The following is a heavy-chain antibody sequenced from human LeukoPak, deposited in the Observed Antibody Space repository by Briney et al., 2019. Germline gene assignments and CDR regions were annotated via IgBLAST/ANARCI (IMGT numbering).Heavy chain of an antibody. Sequence: GGSLRLSCAASGFTFSNYAMSWVRQTPGKGLEWVSAISGSGGSTYYAGSVKGRFTISRDNSKNSLYLQMSSLRDEDTAVYYCAQKGGTDHWGQGTLVTVSS. CDR2: ISGSGGST. V-gene: IGHV3-23*01. CDR1: GFTFSNYA. CDR3: AQKGGTDH. J-gene: IGHJ4*02. D-gene: IGHD2-15*01.